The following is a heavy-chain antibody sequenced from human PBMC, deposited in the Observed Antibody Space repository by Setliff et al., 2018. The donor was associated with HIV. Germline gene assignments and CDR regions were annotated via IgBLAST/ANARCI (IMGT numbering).Heavy chain of an antibody. D-gene: IGHD3-10*01. CDR2: INHSGST. CDR3: ARRIDDSGSFPDKNWFDT. CDR1: GGSFNGYY. J-gene: IGHJ5*02. Sequence: SETLSLTCAVYGGSFNGYYWSWIRQPPGKGLEWIGEINHSGSTKYNPSLQSRVTMSIDTSKNQFSLRLTSVTAADTAVYYCARRIDDSGSFPDKNWFDTWGQGSLVTVSS. V-gene: IGHV4-34*10.